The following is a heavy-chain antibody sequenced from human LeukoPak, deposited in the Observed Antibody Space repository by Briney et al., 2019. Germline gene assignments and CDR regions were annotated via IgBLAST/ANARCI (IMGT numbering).Heavy chain of an antibody. Sequence: PGGSLRLSCAASGFTFSSYGMHWVRQAPGKGLEWLAYIRYDGSNKYYADSVKGRFTISRDNSKNTLYLQTNSLRAEDTAEYYCAKDPGSAVAATNWFDPWGQGTLVTVSS. V-gene: IGHV3-30*02. D-gene: IGHD2-15*01. CDR3: AKDPGSAVAATNWFDP. CDR1: GFTFSSYG. J-gene: IGHJ5*02. CDR2: IRYDGSNK.